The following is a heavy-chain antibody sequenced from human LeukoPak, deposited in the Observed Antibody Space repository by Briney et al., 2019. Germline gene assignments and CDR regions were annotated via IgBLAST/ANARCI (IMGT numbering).Heavy chain of an antibody. Sequence: GGSLRLSCAASGFTFTDYYMSWIRQAPGKGLEWVSYITNSGTTIYYADSVKGRFTISRDNAKNSLYLQMNSLRAEDTAVYYCARVRDVVVRHYYYYMDVWGKGTTVTVSS. J-gene: IGHJ6*03. CDR3: ARVRDVVVRHYYYYMDV. CDR1: GFTFTDYY. CDR2: ITNSGTTI. V-gene: IGHV3-11*04. D-gene: IGHD2-21*01.